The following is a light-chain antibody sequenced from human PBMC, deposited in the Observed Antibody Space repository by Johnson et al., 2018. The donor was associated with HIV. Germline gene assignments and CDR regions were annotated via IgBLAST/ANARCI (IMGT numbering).Light chain of an antibody. V-gene: IGLV1-51*02. J-gene: IGLJ1*01. CDR1: SSNIGNNY. Sequence: QSVLTQPPSVSAAPGQKVTISCSGSSSNIGNNYVSWYKQLPGTVPQLLISENNKRPSGIPDRFSGSKSGTSATLGITGLQTGDDADYYCGTWDNSLSVFVCGTGTKVTVL. CDR3: GTWDNSLSVFV. CDR2: ENN.